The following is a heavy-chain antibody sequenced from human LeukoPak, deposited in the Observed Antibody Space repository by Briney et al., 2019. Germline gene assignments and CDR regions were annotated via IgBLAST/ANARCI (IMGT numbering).Heavy chain of an antibody. V-gene: IGHV4-39*01. CDR3: ERHRMYYYDSSGYGVAHAFDS. Sequence: SETLSLTCTVSGGSISSSSYYWGWIRQPPGKGLEWIGRLYYSGSTYYNPSLKSRVNISVVTDKNKFYLKLSSVTAAESAVYSCERHRMYYYDSSGYGVAHAFDSWGQGTMVTVSS. J-gene: IGHJ3*02. CDR2: LYYSGST. D-gene: IGHD3-22*01. CDR1: GGSISSSSYY.